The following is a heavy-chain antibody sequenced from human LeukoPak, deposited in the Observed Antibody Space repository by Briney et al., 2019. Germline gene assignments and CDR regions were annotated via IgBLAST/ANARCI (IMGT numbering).Heavy chain of an antibody. D-gene: IGHD3-10*01. Sequence: SGTLSLTCAVSGGSISSSNWWSWVRQPPGKGLEWIGEIYHSGSTYYNPSLKSRVTISVDTSKNQFSLKLSSVTAADTAVYYCARHIGHYGSGSYYLDYWGQGTLVTVSS. J-gene: IGHJ4*02. CDR3: ARHIGHYGSGSYYLDY. CDR2: IYHSGST. CDR1: GGSISSSNW. V-gene: IGHV4-4*02.